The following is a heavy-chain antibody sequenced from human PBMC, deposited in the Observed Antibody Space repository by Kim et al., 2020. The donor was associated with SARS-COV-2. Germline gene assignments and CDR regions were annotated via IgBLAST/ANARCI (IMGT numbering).Heavy chain of an antibody. D-gene: IGHD6-19*01. Sequence: ASVKVSCKASGYTFTNYDINWVRQATGQGLEWMGWMNPDSGNTGYAQKFQGRVTLTRNTSINTAYMELNSPTSEDTAVYYCARSPGYSNGWSDYWGQGTLVTVSS. J-gene: IGHJ4*02. V-gene: IGHV1-8*01. CDR2: MNPDSGNT. CDR3: ARSPGYSNGWSDY. CDR1: GYTFTNYD.